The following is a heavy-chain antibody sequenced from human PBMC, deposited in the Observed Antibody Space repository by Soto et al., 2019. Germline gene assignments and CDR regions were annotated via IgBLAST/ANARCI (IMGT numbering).Heavy chain of an antibody. J-gene: IGHJ4*02. CDR1: GFTLSTLV. D-gene: IGHD2-2*01. Sequence: GGSMRLSWAAAGFTLSTLVLSWVRQAPGKGLEWVSAISGSGDSTYYADSVKGRFTISRDNSKNTLYLQMNSLRAEDTAIYYCAKGRVIPTADFDYWGQGTQVTVSS. V-gene: IGHV3-23*01. CDR2: ISGSGDST. CDR3: AKGRVIPTADFDY.